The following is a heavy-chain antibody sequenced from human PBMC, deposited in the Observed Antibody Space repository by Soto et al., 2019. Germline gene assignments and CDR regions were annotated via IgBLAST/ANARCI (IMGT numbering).Heavy chain of an antibody. J-gene: IGHJ4*02. Sequence: SETLSLTCTVSGGPVSSGNYYWSWIRQPPGKGLEWIGYFYYTGSTNYNPSLKSRVSLSIDAPNTHFSLSLGSVTAASTPVFYCPPSMHYSDGSNFSPFDYWCQGTLVTVSS. CDR3: PPSMHYSDGSNFSPFDY. V-gene: IGHV4-61*03. D-gene: IGHD3-22*01. CDR1: GGPVSSGNYY. CDR2: FYYTGST.